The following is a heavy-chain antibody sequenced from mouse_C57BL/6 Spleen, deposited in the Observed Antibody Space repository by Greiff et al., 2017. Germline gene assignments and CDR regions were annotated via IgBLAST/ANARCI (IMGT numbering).Heavy chain of an antibody. Sequence: VKLQESGPGLVKPSQSLFLTCSITGFPITSGYYWIWIRQSPGKPLEWMGYITHSGETFYNPSLQSPISITRETSKNQFFLQLNSVTTEDTAMYYCAGDRLGRGYFDVWGTGTTVTVSS. V-gene: IGHV12-3*01. CDR2: ITHSGET. J-gene: IGHJ1*03. D-gene: IGHD4-1*01. CDR1: GFPITSGYY. CDR3: AGDRLGRGYFDV.